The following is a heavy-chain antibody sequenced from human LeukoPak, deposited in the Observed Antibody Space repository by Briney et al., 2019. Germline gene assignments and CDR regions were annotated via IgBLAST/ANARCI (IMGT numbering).Heavy chain of an antibody. CDR3: ARSVPRVLLWFGELFYWFDP. J-gene: IGHJ5*02. Sequence: ASVKVSCKASGYTFTSYDISWVRQATGQGLEWMGWMNPNSGNTGYAQKFQGRVTITRNTSISTAYMELSSLRSEDTAVYYCARSVPRVLLWFGELFYWFDPWGQGTLVTVSS. V-gene: IGHV1-8*03. CDR1: GYTFTSYD. D-gene: IGHD3-10*01. CDR2: MNPNSGNT.